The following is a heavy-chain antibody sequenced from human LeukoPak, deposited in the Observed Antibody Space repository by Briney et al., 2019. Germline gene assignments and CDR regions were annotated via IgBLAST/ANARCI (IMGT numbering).Heavy chain of an antibody. Sequence: PSETLSLTCTVSGGSISSYYWNWIRQSPSRGLEWLGRTYYRSKWYNDYAVSVKSRITINPDTSKNQFSLQVNSVTPEDTAVYYCARGGEYSSGWYLFDYWGQGTLVTVSS. V-gene: IGHV6-1*01. CDR3: ARGGEYSSGWYLFDY. CDR2: TYYRSKWYN. CDR1: GGSISSYY. D-gene: IGHD6-19*01. J-gene: IGHJ4*02.